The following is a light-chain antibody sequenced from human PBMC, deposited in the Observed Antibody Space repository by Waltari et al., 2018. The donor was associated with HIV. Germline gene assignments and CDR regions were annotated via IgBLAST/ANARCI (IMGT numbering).Light chain of an antibody. CDR1: TSNLGRNH. V-gene: IGLV1-44*01. CDR2: GKN. J-gene: IGLJ2*01. CDR3: ASWDDSLNGPV. Sequence: QSVLTQPPSTSGTPGQRVTLSCSGVTSNLGRNHVSWVQQLPGKAPKVLIYGKNQRPSGVPDRFSGSKSGTAASLAIGGLQSEDEADYYCASWDDSLNGPVFGGGTTLTVL.